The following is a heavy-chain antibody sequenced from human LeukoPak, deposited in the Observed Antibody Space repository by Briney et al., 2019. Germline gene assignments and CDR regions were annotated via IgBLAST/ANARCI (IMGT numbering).Heavy chain of an antibody. CDR3: AKDSSGYYEGY. CDR2: ISSSGNTI. D-gene: IGHD3-22*01. Sequence: PGGSLRLSCAASGFTFSDYYMFWIRQAPGKGLKWVSYISSSGNTIYYADSVKGRFTISMDNTKNSLYLQMNSLRGEDTAVYYCAKDSSGYYEGYWGQGTLVTVSS. CDR1: GFTFSDYY. J-gene: IGHJ4*02. V-gene: IGHV3-11*04.